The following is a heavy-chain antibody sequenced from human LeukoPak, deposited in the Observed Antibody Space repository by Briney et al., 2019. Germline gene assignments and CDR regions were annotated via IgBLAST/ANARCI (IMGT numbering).Heavy chain of an antibody. CDR3: AREGISGCTYGFFDY. Sequence: NPSETLSLTCSVSGGSISSYYWSWIRQPPGKGLECLGYIYYSGSTNYNPSLKSRLTISVDTSKNQFSLRLSSVTAADTAVYYCAREGISGCTYGFFDYRGQGTLVTVSS. D-gene: IGHD5-18*01. V-gene: IGHV4-59*01. CDR2: IYYSGST. CDR1: GGSISSYY. J-gene: IGHJ4*02.